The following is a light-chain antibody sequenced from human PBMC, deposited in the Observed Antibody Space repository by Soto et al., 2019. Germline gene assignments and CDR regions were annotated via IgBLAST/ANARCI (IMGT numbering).Light chain of an antibody. V-gene: IGLV2-14*01. CDR3: SSYTSSSSLNYV. CDR1: SSDVGGYNY. J-gene: IGLJ1*01. Sequence: QSVLTLPASVSGSPGQSITISCTGTSSDVGGYNYVSWYQQHPGKAPKLMIYDVSNRPSGVSNRFSGSKSGNTASLTISGLQAEDEADYYCSSYTSSSSLNYVFGTGTKLTVL. CDR2: DVS.